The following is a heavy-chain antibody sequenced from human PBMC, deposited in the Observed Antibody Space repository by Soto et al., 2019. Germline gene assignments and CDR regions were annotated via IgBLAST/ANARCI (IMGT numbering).Heavy chain of an antibody. CDR1: GYSFTSYW. CDR2: IYPGDSXX. Sequence: GESLKISCKGSGYSFTSYWIGWVRQMPGKGLEWMGIIYPGDSXXXXXXXXQGQVTISADKSISTAYLQWSSLKASDTAMYYCALRETSNYGMDVWGQGTTVTVSS. J-gene: IGHJ6*02. V-gene: IGHV5-51*01. D-gene: IGHD1-26*01. CDR3: ALRETSNYGMDV.